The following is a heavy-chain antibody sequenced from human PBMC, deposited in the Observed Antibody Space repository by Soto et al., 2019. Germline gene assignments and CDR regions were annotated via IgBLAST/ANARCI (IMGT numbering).Heavy chain of an antibody. D-gene: IGHD3-16*02. CDR1: GYTFTEYN. V-gene: IGHV1-2*02. Sequence: ASVKVSCKASGYTFTEYNLHWVRQAPGQGPEWMGSINPRNGDTDFAQKFQPRVTMTSDTSITTAYMEVFRLTSHDTAVYYCARHRFTSGSDYFDSWGQGTLVTVSS. J-gene: IGHJ4*02. CDR3: ARHRFTSGSDYFDS. CDR2: INPRNGDT.